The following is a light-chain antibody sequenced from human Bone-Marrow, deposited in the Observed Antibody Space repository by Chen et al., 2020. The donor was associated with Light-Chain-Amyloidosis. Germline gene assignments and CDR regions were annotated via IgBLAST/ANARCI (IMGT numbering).Light chain of an antibody. CDR1: SSDVGGDNH. CDR3: SSYTITNTLV. J-gene: IGLJ1*01. V-gene: IGLV2-14*01. CDR2: EVT. Sequence: QSALTQPASVSGSPGQAITISCTGTSSDVGGDNHVSWYQQHPDKAPKLMIYEVTNRPSWVPDRFSGSKSDNTASLTISGLQTEAAADYFCSSYTITNTLVFGSGTRVTVL.